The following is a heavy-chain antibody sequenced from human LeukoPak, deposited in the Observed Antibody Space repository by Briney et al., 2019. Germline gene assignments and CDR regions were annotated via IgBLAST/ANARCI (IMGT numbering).Heavy chain of an antibody. J-gene: IGHJ4*02. CDR2: MYHSGNT. CDR3: ARAYSSSSIFDY. D-gene: IGHD6-6*01. CDR1: DYSISSGYY. Sequence: SETLSLTCTVSDYSISSGYYWGWIRQPPGKGLEWIGTMYHSGNTYYNPSLKSRVTISVDTSKNQFSLKLTSVTAADTAVYYCARAYSSSSIFDYWGQGTLVTVSS. V-gene: IGHV4-38-2*02.